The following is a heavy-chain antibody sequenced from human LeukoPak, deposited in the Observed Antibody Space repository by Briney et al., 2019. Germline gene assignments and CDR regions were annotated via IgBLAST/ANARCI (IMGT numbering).Heavy chain of an antibody. CDR3: ARVVVVPTDKYNFDY. Sequence: ASVKVSCKASGYTFTSYGVSWVRQAAGQGLEWMGWISAYNGNTNYAQKLQGRVTMTTDTSTSTAYMELRSLRSDDTAVYYCARVVVVPTDKYNFDYWGQGTLVTVSS. CDR2: ISAYNGNT. CDR1: GYTFTSYG. V-gene: IGHV1-18*01. D-gene: IGHD2-2*01. J-gene: IGHJ4*02.